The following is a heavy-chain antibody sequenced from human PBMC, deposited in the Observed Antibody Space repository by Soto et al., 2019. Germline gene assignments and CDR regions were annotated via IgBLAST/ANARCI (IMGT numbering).Heavy chain of an antibody. CDR2: IIPILGIA. Sequence: SVKVSCKASGGTFSSYTISWVQQAPGQGLEWMGRIIPILGIANYAQKFQGRVTITADKSTSTAYMELSSLRSEDTAVYYCARESLRGSSPLCLDYWGQGTLVTVSS. CDR3: ARESLRGSSPLCLDY. J-gene: IGHJ4*02. V-gene: IGHV1-69*04. CDR1: GGTFSSYT. D-gene: IGHD6-6*01.